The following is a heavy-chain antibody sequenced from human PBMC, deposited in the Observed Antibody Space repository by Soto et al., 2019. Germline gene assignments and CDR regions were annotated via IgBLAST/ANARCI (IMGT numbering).Heavy chain of an antibody. V-gene: IGHV3-7*01. CDR3: ANPHTGNVAFHI. J-gene: IGHJ3*02. CDR1: GFTFSSYW. D-gene: IGHD4-4*01. Sequence: ESGGGLVQPGGSLRLSCAASGFTFSSYWMTWVRQVPGKGLEWVAYINPDGSAKSYASSVKGRFTLSRDNAKNSLYLQMNSLRAEDTAVYYCANPHTGNVAFHIWGQGTMVTVSS. CDR2: INPDGSAK.